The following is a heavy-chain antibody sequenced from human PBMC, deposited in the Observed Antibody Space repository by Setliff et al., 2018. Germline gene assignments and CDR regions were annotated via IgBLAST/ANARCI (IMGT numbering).Heavy chain of an antibody. CDR3: ARGRNVAARLLDS. CDR2: INHRGST. CDR1: GASIDSHY. Sequence: SETLSLTCTVSGASIDSHYWSWIRQPPGKGLEWIGEINHRGSTNYNPSLKSRVTISVDTSKDQFSLKLISMTAADTAVYYCARGRNVAARLLDSWGQGTLVTVPS. V-gene: IGHV4-34*01. D-gene: IGHD6-6*01. J-gene: IGHJ4*02.